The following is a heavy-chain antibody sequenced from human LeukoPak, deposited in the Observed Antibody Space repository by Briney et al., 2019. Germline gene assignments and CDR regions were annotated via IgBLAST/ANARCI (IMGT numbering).Heavy chain of an antibody. CDR2: ISAYNGNT. CDR1: GYTFTSYG. CDR3: ARDPRPYYYDSSGYYPYYFDY. J-gene: IGHJ4*02. V-gene: IGHV1-18*01. D-gene: IGHD3-22*01. Sequence: ASVKVSCKASGYTFTSYGISWVRQAPGQGLEWMGWISAYNGNTNYAQKLQGRVTTTTDTSTSTAYMELRSLRSDDTAAYYCARDPRPYYYDSSGYYPYYFDYWGQGTLVTVSS.